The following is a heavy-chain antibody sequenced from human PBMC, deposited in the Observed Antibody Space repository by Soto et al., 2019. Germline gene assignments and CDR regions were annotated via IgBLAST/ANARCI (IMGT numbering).Heavy chain of an antibody. J-gene: IGHJ5*02. CDR3: ARQDRVVAEGRWFDP. D-gene: IGHD2-15*01. Sequence: QVQLQESGPGLVNPSETLSLTCTVSGYSISSGYHWAWIRQPPGKGLEWLGSVHYSGNTYYNPSLKRRLTILVDKSKNQFSLNLSSVTAADTAVYYCARQDRVVAEGRWFDPWGQVTLFTVSS. CDR2: VHYSGNT. V-gene: IGHV4-38-2*02. CDR1: GYSISSGYH.